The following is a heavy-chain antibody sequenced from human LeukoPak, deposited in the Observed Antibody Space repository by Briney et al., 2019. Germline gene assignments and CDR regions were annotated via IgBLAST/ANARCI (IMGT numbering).Heavy chain of an antibody. Sequence: GGSLRLSCAASGFTFSDYYMSWIRQAPGKGLDWVAFIRYDGAFKHSADSVKGRFTIPRDNSKSTLHLQMNTLRPEDTAVYYCAKSSGYDLDYWGQGTLVTVSS. J-gene: IGHJ4*02. V-gene: IGHV3-30*02. CDR3: AKSSGYDLDY. D-gene: IGHD5-12*01. CDR2: IRYDGAFK. CDR1: GFTFSDYY.